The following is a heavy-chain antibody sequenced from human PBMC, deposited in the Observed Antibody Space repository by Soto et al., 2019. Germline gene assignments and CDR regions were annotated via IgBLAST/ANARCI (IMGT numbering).Heavy chain of an antibody. J-gene: IGHJ6*04. Sequence: PGGSLRLSCAASGFTFSSYGMHWVRQAPGKGLEWVAVISYAGNNKYYADSVKGRFTISRDNSKNTLYLQMNSLRAEDTAVYYCAKEAYYGDYNYYGLDVWGKGTTVTVSS. CDR1: GFTFSSYG. CDR2: ISYAGNNK. D-gene: IGHD4-17*01. V-gene: IGHV3-30*18. CDR3: AKEAYYGDYNYYGLDV.